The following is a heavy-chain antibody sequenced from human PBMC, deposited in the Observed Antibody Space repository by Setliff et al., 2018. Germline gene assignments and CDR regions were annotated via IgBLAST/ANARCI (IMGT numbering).Heavy chain of an antibody. CDR3: ARDISVTMVWEGGMDV. J-gene: IGHJ6*03. Sequence: GGSLRLSCAASGFTFSSFWMSWVRQAPGRGLEWVANINQAGSAKYYVDSVKGRFTISRDNAKNSLYLQMNSLRAEDTAVYYCARDISVTMVWEGGMDVWGKGTTVTVS. CDR1: GFTFSSFW. V-gene: IGHV3-7*01. D-gene: IGHD3-10*01. CDR2: INQAGSAK.